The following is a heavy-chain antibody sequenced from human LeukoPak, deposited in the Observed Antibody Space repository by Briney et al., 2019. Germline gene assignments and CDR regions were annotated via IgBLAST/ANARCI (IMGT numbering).Heavy chain of an antibody. J-gene: IGHJ5*02. D-gene: IGHD6-13*01. CDR3: AGSPGIANWFDP. Sequence: GGSLRLSCAASGFTFDDYGMSWVRQAPGKGLEWVSGINWNGGSTGYADSVKGRFTISRDNAKNSLDLQMNSLRAEDTALYYCAGSPGIANWFDPWGQGTLVTVSS. CDR1: GFTFDDYG. CDR2: INWNGGST. V-gene: IGHV3-20*04.